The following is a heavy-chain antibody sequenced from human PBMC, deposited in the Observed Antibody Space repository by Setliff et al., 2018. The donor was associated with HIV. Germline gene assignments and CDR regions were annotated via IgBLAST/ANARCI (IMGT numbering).Heavy chain of an antibody. CDR2: VYWNDNK. D-gene: IGHD3-10*01. CDR1: GFSLSSNGVS. J-gene: IGHJ4*02. V-gene: IGHV2-5*01. CDR3: AHLGREVRGPYFDY. Sequence: SGPTLVNPTQTLTLTCTFSGFSLSSNGVSVGWIRQAPGKAPEWLALVYWNDNKQYSPSLKTRVTVTKDTSRNRVVLTMTDLDPVDTATYYCAHLGREVRGPYFDYWGQGVLVTVSS.